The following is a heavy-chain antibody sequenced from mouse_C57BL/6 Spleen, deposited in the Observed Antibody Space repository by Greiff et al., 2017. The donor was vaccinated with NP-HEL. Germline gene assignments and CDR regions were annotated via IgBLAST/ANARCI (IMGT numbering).Heavy chain of an antibody. CDR1: GYTFTSYW. CDR2: IDPSDSYT. CDR3: ASNDGFDY. D-gene: IGHD2-3*01. V-gene: IGHV1-59*01. J-gene: IGHJ2*01. Sequence: VQLQQPGAELVRPGTSVKLSCKASGYTFTSYWMHWVKQRPGQGLEWIGVIDPSDSYTNYNQKFKGKATLTVDTSSSTAYMQLSSLTSEDSAVYYCASNDGFDYWGQGTTLTVSS.